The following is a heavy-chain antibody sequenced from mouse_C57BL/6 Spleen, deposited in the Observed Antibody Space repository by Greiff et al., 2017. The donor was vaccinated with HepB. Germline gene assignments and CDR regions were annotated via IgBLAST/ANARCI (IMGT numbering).Heavy chain of an antibody. CDR2: IHPNSGST. D-gene: IGHD1-1*01. V-gene: IGHV1-64*01. J-gene: IGHJ4*01. Sequence: QVQLKQPGAELVKPGASVKLSCKASGYTFTSYWMHWVKQRPGQGLEWIGMIHPNSGSTNYNEKFKSKATLTVDKSSSTAYMQLSSLTSEDSAVYYCASPDYYYGSSYDAMDYWGQGTSVTVSS. CDR1: GYTFTSYW. CDR3: ASPDYYYGSSYDAMDY.